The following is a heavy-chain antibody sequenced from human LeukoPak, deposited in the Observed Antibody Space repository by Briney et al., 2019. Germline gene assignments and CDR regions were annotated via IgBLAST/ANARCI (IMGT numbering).Heavy chain of an antibody. CDR3: EKDRWLYDSREDY. CDR1: GFTFSSYA. V-gene: IGHV3-23*01. D-gene: IGHD3-22*01. CDR2: ISGSGGST. Sequence: GGSLRLSCAASGFTFSSYAMSWVRQAPGKGLEWVSAISGSGGSTYYADSVKGRLTISRDNSKNTLYLQMSSLRAEDTAVYYCEKDRWLYDSREDYWGQGSLVTVSS. J-gene: IGHJ4*02.